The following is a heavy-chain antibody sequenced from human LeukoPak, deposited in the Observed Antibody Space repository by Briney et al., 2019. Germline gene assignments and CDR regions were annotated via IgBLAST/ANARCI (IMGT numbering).Heavy chain of an antibody. CDR3: TTFYHEYSPY. CDR1: GFSFMNAW. Sequence: GGSLRLSCAASGFSFMNAWMIWVRQAPGKGLEWVGRIKSNADGGTPDYAAPARGRFTISRDDSKNTLYLQMNSLKTEDTAVYCCTTFYHEYSPYWGRGTLVTVSS. J-gene: IGHJ4*02. V-gene: IGHV3-15*01. CDR2: IKSNADGGTP. D-gene: IGHD2/OR15-2a*01.